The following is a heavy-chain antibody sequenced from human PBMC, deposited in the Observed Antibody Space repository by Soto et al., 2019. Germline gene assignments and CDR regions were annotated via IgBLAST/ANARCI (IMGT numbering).Heavy chain of an antibody. CDR3: ARFRSSYGSVYAMDF. CDR2: IDPSDSYI. Sequence: XSSMKSFRKCCEYIFTKYFLIWVRQKPGEGLEWMARIDPSDSYISYSPSLQGHVTISTDNSITTAYLQWSSLKASDTATYYCARFRSSYGSVYAMDFWGHGTKVTVSS. V-gene: IGHV5-10-1*01. D-gene: IGHD5-18*01. J-gene: IGHJ6*02. CDR1: EYIFTKYF.